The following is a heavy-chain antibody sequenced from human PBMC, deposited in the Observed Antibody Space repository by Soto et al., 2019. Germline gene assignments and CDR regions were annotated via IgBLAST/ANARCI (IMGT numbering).Heavy chain of an antibody. Sequence: QVQLVQSGAEVKRPGSSVKVSCKASGDTFSFYSINWVRQAPGLGLEWMGRVNPILSMSNYAQRFQGRVTMTEDKATSTAYMELSGLRSEDTAMYYCATSYGSGYRAFDYWGQGALGTVSS. CDR3: ATSYGSGYRAFDY. J-gene: IGHJ4*02. V-gene: IGHV1-69*04. CDR1: GDTFSFYS. D-gene: IGHD3-10*01. CDR2: VNPILSMS.